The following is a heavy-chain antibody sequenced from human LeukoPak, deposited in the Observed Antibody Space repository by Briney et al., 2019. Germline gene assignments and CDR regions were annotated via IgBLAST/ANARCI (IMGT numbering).Heavy chain of an antibody. CDR3: TTDGVQLLSYYYYYGMDV. CDR1: GFTFSSYA. CDR2: ISYDGSNK. Sequence: GGSLRLSCAASGFTFSSYAMHWVRQAPGKGLEWVAVISYDGSNKYYADSVKGRFTISRDNSKNTLYLQMNSLKTEDTAVYYCTTDGVQLLSYYYYYGMDVWGQGTTVTVSS. D-gene: IGHD2-2*01. V-gene: IGHV3-30-3*01. J-gene: IGHJ6*02.